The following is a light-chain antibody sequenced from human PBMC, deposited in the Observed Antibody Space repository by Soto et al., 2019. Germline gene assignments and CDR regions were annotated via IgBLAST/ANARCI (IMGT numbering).Light chain of an antibody. CDR1: QGISNY. CDR2: AAS. V-gene: IGKV1-27*01. J-gene: IGKJ4*01. CDR3: QKYNSAPLT. Sequence: DIQMTQSPSSLSASVGDRVTITCRASQGISNYLAWYQQKPGKVPKLLIYAASTLQSGVPSRFSSSASGTDFPLTISSLHPEDVATYCNQKYNSAPLTFGRGTKVEIK.